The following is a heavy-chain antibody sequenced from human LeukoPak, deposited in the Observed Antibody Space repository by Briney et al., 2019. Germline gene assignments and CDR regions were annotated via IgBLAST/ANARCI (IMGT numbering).Heavy chain of an antibody. CDR1: GFIFSSYG. CDR3: ATSYDMGWLIGY. Sequence: GGSLRPSCVTSGFIFSSYGIHWVRQVPGQGLEWVANIKQDGSEKFYVASVKGRFTISRDNGKSSLYLQMNSLRAEDTALYYCATSYDMGWLIGYWGQGTLVTVSS. CDR2: IKQDGSEK. D-gene: IGHD3/OR15-3a*01. J-gene: IGHJ4*02. V-gene: IGHV3-7*03.